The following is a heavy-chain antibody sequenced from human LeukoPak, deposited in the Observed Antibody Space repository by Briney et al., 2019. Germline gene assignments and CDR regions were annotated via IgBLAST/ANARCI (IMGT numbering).Heavy chain of an antibody. Sequence: GRSLRLSCAASGFTFSNAWMTWVRQVPGKGLEWVGHIKNKADGGTAEYAAPVIGRFTISRDDSKNTLYLQMNSVKTEDTGVYYCATDRNWGQGTLVTVSS. CDR2: IKNKADGGTA. J-gene: IGHJ4*02. CDR1: GFTFSNAW. V-gene: IGHV3-15*01. CDR3: ATDRN.